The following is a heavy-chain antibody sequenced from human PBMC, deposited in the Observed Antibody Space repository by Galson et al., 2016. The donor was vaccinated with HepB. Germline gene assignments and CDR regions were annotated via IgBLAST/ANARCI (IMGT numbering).Heavy chain of an antibody. CDR2: IYPGDSDT. CDR1: GYSFSSYW. CDR3: ARGIVGEGINS. V-gene: IGHV5-51*01. D-gene: IGHD3-16*01. J-gene: IGHJ4*02. Sequence: QSGAEVKKPGESLKISCKASGYSFSSYWIGWVRQMPGKGLEWMGMIYPGDSDTRYNPSFEGQVTISADTSIDTAHLQWSSLKASDTATYFCARGIVGEGINSWGQGTLVTVSP.